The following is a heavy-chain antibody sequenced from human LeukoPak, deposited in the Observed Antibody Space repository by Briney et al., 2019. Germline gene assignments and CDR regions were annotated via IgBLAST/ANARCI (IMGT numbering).Heavy chain of an antibody. V-gene: IGHV2-5*02. CDR1: GFSLSTSGVG. J-gene: IGHJ4*02. D-gene: IGHD6-19*01. CDR3: ARIKWLVPLDY. Sequence: SGPTLVNPTQTLTXTCTFSGFSLSTSGVGGGWIRQPPGKALEGLALSYWDDDKRYSPSLKSRLPLTKDTSKNQVVLTMTNMDPVDTATYYCARIKWLVPLDYWGQGTLVTVSS. CDR2: SYWDDDK.